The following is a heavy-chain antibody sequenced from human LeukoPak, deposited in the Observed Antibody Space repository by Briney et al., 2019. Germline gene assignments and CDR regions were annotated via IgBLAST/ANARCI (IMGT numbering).Heavy chain of an antibody. D-gene: IGHD6-6*01. J-gene: IGHJ4*02. CDR2: IYPGDSDV. V-gene: IGHV5-51*01. CDR3: ARCRITSRAPCDY. Sequence: GESLKISCKASGYTFTSYWIAWVRQMPGKGLEWMGIIYPGDSDVSYSPSFQGQVAISADKSINTAYLQSSSLKASDTAMYYCARCRITSRAPCDYWGQGTLVTVSS. CDR1: GYTFTSYW.